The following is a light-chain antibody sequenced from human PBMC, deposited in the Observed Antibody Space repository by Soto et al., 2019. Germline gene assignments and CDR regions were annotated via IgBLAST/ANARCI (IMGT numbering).Light chain of an antibody. CDR1: QGISSY. J-gene: IGKJ4*01. V-gene: IGKV1-9*01. CDR2: TAS. Sequence: IQLTQYPSSLSASVGDRITMTCRASQGISSYLAWYQQKPWKAPRLLIYTASTLQRGVTSRFSGSESGAEFNLHIRSLQHADVETYYCHQLNSYPPLFGERTKV. CDR3: HQLNSYPPL.